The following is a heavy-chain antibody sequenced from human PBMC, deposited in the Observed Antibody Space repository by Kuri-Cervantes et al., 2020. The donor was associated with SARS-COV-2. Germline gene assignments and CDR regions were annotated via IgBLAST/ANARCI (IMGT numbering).Heavy chain of an antibody. CDR3: ARDPDMGIGWFDP. CDR1: GFTFSSYS. Sequence: GGSLRLSCAASGFTFSSYSMNWVRQAPGKGLEWVSSISSSSSYIYYADSVKGRFTISRDNSKNTLYLQMNSLRAEDTAVYYCARDPDMGIGWFDPWGQGTLVTVSS. CDR2: ISSSSSYI. V-gene: IGHV3-21*01. D-gene: IGHD2-15*01. J-gene: IGHJ5*02.